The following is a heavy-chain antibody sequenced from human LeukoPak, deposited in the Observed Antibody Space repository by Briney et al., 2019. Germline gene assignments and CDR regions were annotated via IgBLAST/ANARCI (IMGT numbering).Heavy chain of an antibody. D-gene: IGHD3-22*01. CDR3: ASPGEYYYDSSGYYKYLQH. CDR2: MNPNSGNT. V-gene: IGHV1-8*01. CDR1: GYTFTSYD. Sequence: ASVKVSCKASGYTFTSYDINWVRQATGQGLEWMGWMNPNSGNTGYAQKFQGRVTMTRNTSISTAYMELSSLRSEDTAVYYCASPGEYYYDSSGYYKYLQHWGQGTLVTFSS. J-gene: IGHJ1*01.